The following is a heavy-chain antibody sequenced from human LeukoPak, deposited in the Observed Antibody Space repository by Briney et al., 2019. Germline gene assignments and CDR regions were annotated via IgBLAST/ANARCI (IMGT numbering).Heavy chain of an antibody. D-gene: IGHD3-3*02. CDR3: ARAPIFRRAFDI. J-gene: IGHJ3*02. CDR2: INHSGST. Sequence: SETLSLTCAVYGGSFSGYYWSWIRQPPGKGLEWIREINHSGSTNYNPSLKSRVTISVDTSKNQFSLKLSSVTAADTAVYYCARAPIFRRAFDIWGQGAMVTVSS. CDR1: GGSFSGYY. V-gene: IGHV4-34*01.